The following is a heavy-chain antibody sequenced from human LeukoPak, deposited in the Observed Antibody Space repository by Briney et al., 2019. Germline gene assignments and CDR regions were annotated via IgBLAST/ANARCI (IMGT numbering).Heavy chain of an antibody. CDR3: ARVEGYQQLVNWFDP. CDR1: GGSISSGGYY. V-gene: IGHV4-61*02. J-gene: IGHJ5*02. D-gene: IGHD6-13*01. Sequence: SETLSLTCAVSGGSISSGGYYWSWIRQPAGKGLEWIGRIYTSGSTNYNPSLKSRVTMSVDTSKNQFSLKLSSVTAADTAVYYCARVEGYQQLVNWFDPWGQGTLVTVSS. CDR2: IYTSGST.